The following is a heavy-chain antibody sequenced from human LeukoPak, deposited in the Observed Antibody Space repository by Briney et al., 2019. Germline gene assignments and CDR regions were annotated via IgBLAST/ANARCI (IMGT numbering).Heavy chain of an antibody. J-gene: IGHJ4*02. D-gene: IGHD4-11*01. CDR1: GFTFSTSA. V-gene: IGHV3-23*01. CDR2: ISAGGGST. Sequence: GGSLRLSCAAAGFTFSTSAMSWARQAPGKGQGWVSSISAGGGSTYYADSVKGRFTISRDFSNNTVYVQMNSLRAEHTAVYYCTNNYNFDYWGQGTLVTVSS. CDR3: TNNYNFDY.